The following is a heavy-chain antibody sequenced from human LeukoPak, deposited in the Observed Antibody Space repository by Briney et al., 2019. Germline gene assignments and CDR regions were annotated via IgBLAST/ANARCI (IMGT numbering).Heavy chain of an antibody. J-gene: IGHJ4*02. Sequence: GGSLRLSCAASGFTFSSYGLSWVRQAPGKGLEWVSGITGSGGSTYYADSVKGRFTISRDNSKNTLYLQMNSLRAEDTAIYYCARDERLLSFLKWGQGTLVTVSS. CDR1: GFTFSSYG. V-gene: IGHV3-23*01. CDR2: ITGSGGST. CDR3: ARDERLLSFLK. D-gene: IGHD3-3*01.